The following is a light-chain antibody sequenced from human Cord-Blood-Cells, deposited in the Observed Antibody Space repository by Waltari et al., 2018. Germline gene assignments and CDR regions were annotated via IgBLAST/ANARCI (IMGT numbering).Light chain of an antibody. CDR2: KES. J-gene: IGLJ3*02. CDR1: ALPKQY. V-gene: IGLV3-25*03. Sequence: SYELTQPPSVSVSPGQTARITCSGDALPKQYAYWYQQKPGQAPVLGIYKESERPSGIPERFSGASSGTTVTLTISGVQAEDEADYYCQSADSSGTYAVFGGGTKLTVL. CDR3: QSADSSGTYAV.